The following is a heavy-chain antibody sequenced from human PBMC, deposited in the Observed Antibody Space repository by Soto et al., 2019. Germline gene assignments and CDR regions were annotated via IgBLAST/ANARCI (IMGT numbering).Heavy chain of an antibody. CDR3: ARGNFWSGLHYYGMDV. V-gene: IGHV1-18*04. CDR1: GYTFTSYC. Sequence: ASVKVSCKASGYTFTSYCISWVREAPGQGLEWMGWISAYNGNTNYAQKLQGRVTMTTDTSTSTAYMELRSLRSDDTAVYYCARGNFWSGLHYYGMDVWGQGTTVTVSS. D-gene: IGHD3-3*01. CDR2: ISAYNGNT. J-gene: IGHJ6*02.